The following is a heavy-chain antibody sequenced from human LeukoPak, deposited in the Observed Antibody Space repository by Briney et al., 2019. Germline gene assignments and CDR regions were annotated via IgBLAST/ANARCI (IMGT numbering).Heavy chain of an antibody. J-gene: IGHJ4*02. CDR1: GLTVSSYS. Sequence: GGSLRLSCVASGLTVSSYSMNWVRQAPGKGLEWVSYISSSSSTICYADSVKGRFTISRDNAKNSLDLQMNSLRDEDTAVYYCARARASGRSGFDYWGQGTLVTVSS. V-gene: IGHV3-48*02. CDR3: ARARASGRSGFDY. D-gene: IGHD2-15*01. CDR2: ISSSSSTI.